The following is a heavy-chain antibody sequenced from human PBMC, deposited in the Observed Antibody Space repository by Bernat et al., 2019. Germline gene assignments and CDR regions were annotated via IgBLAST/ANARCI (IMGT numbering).Heavy chain of an antibody. J-gene: IGHJ4*02. V-gene: IGHV4-59*01. CDR2: IYYSGST. D-gene: IGHD2-15*01. CDR3: ARDKPYPPYCSGGSCYPSRAFDY. Sequence: QVQLQESGPGLVKPSETLSLTCTVSGGSISSYYWSWIRQPPGKGLEWIGYIYYSGSTNYNPSLKSRVTISVDTSKNQFSLKLSSVTAADTAVYYCARDKPYPPYCSGGSCYPSRAFDYWGQGTLVTVSS. CDR1: GGSISSYY.